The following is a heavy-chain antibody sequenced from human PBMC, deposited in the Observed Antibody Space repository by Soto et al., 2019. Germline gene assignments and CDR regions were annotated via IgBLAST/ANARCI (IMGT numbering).Heavy chain of an antibody. CDR3: ARDRGGYSGYDLYYYGMDV. J-gene: IGHJ6*02. D-gene: IGHD5-12*01. V-gene: IGHV1-69*01. CDR1: GGTFSSYA. CDR2: IIPIFGTA. Sequence: VKVSCKASGGTFSSYAISWVRQAPGQGLEWMGGIIPIFGTANYAQKFQGRVTITADESTSTAYMELSSLRSEDTAVYYCARDRGGYSGYDLYYYGMDVWGQGTTVTVSS.